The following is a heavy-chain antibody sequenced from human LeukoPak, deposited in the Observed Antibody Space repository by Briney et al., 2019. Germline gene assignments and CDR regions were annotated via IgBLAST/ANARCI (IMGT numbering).Heavy chain of an antibody. CDR2: IYYSGTI. CDR1: GGSITGHY. CDR3: ARGEDYKSSRFDP. J-gene: IGHJ5*02. V-gene: IGHV4-59*11. Sequence: SETLSLTCTVSGGSITGHYWNWIRQPPGKGLEWIGYIYYSGTIKYNPSLESRVTISVDTSKNQFSLILSSVTAADTAVYYCARGEDYKSSRFDPWGQGTLVTVSS. D-gene: IGHD4-11*01.